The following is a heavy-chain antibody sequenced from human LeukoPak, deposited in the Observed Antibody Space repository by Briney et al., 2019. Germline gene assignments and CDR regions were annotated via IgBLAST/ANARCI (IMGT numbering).Heavy chain of an antibody. D-gene: IGHD5-18*01. CDR3: ASAMGYYYYYGMDV. V-gene: IGHV4-34*01. CDR2: INHSGST. Sequence: PSETLSLTCAVYGGSFGGYYWSWIRQPPGKGLEWIGEINHSGSTNYNPSLKSRVTISVDTSKNQFSLKLSSVTAADTAVYYCASAMGYYYYYGMDVWGKGTTVTVSS. J-gene: IGHJ6*04. CDR1: GGSFGGYY.